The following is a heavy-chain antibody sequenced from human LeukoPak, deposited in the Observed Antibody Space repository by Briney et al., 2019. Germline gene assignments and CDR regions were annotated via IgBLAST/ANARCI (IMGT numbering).Heavy chain of an antibody. CDR1: GGSISSSSYY. V-gene: IGHV4-39*07. J-gene: IGHJ4*02. CDR3: ARRQLQWPSAFLSRYFDY. Sequence: PSETLSLTCTVSGGSISSSSYYWGWSRQPPGKGLEWIGSIYYSGSTNYSPSLKSRVTISVDTSKNQFSLKLSSVTAADTAVYYCARRQLQWPSAFLSRYFDYWGQGTLVTVSS. CDR2: IYYSGST. D-gene: IGHD5-24*01.